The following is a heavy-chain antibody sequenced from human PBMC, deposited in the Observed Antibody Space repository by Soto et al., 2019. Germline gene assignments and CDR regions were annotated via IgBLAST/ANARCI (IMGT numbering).Heavy chain of an antibody. CDR3: SLGSWSAETFDV. D-gene: IGHD2-2*01. Sequence: QVHLEQSGAEVKKPGSSVKVSCKAAGGTFSTYTLIWVRQAPGQGLEWMGRIIPMLTVTNSAQKFQGRVTLTADRSTSTAFMALSRLTSDDTAVYYCSLGSWSAETFDVWGQGPMVTVSS. CDR1: GGTFSTYT. J-gene: IGHJ3*01. CDR2: IIPMLTVT. V-gene: IGHV1-69*02.